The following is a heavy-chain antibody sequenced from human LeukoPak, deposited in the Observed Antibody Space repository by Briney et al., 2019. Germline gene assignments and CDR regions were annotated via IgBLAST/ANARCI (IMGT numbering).Heavy chain of an antibody. CDR3: ARPSYYYDSSGYRY. Sequence: GASVKVSCTASGYTFTVYYMHWVRQAPGQGLEWMGWINPNSGGTNYAQKFQGRVTMTRDTSISTAYMELSRLRSDDTAVYYCARPSYYYDSSGYRYWGQGTLVTVSS. J-gene: IGHJ4*02. V-gene: IGHV1-2*02. CDR2: INPNSGGT. D-gene: IGHD3-22*01. CDR1: GYTFTVYY.